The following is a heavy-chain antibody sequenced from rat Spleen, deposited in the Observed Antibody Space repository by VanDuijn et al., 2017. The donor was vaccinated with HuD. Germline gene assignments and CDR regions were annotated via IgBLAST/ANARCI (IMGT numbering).Heavy chain of an antibody. CDR1: GFTFSDYY. V-gene: IGHV5-29*01. CDR2: ISYDGSRT. CDR3: ARRHYGYTDYFDY. D-gene: IGHD1-9*01. J-gene: IGHJ2*01. Sequence: EVQLVESGGGLVQPGRSLKLSCAASGFTFSDYYMAWVRQAPTKGLEWVATISYDGSRTSYRDSVKGRFTISRDNAKSTLYLQMDSLRSEGTASYYRARRHYGYTDYFDYWGQGVMVTVSS.